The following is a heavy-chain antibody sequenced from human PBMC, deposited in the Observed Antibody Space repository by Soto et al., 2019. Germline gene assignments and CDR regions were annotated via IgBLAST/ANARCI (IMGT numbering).Heavy chain of an antibody. CDR3: MSLVVVIATAPYLDV. J-gene: IGHJ6*03. CDR2: IRSKANNYAT. Sequence: GGSLRLSCAASGLTFSGSAMHWVRQASGKGLECVGRIRSKANNYATAYAASVKGRFTISRDDSTNTAYLQMNSLKTEDTAVYYCMSLVVVIATAPYLDVWGKGTTVTVSS. CDR1: GLTFSGSA. D-gene: IGHD2-21*01. V-gene: IGHV3-73*01.